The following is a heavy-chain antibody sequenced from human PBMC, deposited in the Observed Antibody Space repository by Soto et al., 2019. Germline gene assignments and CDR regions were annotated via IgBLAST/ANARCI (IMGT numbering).Heavy chain of an antibody. Sequence: ASVKVSCKASGYTFTGYYMHWVRQAPGQGLEWMGWINPNSGGTNYAQKFQGRVTMTRDTSISTAYMELSRLRSDDTAVYYCASQPFWGTGTTFRDVWGQGTTVTSP. CDR1: GYTFTGYY. CDR3: ASQPFWGTGTTFRDV. J-gene: IGHJ6*02. CDR2: INPNSGGT. V-gene: IGHV1-2*02. D-gene: IGHD1-7*01.